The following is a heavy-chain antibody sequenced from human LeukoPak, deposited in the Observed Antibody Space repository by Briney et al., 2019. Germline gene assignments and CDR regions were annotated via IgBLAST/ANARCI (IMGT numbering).Heavy chain of an antibody. Sequence: GGSLRLSCAASGFTFSSYGMHWVRQAPGKGLEWVAFIRYDGSNKYYADSVKGRFTISRDNSKNTLYLQMNSLKAEDTAVYYCAKSLFDYGDYIFDYWGQGTLVTVSS. D-gene: IGHD4-17*01. J-gene: IGHJ4*02. V-gene: IGHV3-30*02. CDR1: GFTFSSYG. CDR3: AKSLFDYGDYIFDY. CDR2: IRYDGSNK.